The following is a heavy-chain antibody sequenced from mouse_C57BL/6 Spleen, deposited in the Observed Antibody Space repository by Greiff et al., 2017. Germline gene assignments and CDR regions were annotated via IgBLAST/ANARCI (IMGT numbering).Heavy chain of an antibody. D-gene: IGHD2-4*01. CDR1: GFTFSSYG. V-gene: IGHV5-6*01. Sequence: EVHLVESGGDLVKPGGSLKLSCAASGFTFSSYGMSWVRQTPDKRLEWVATISSGGSYTYCPDSVKGRFTISRDNAKNTLYLQMSSLKSEDTAMYYCAREIYYDYDAYFDYWGQGTTLTVSS. CDR3: AREIYYDYDAYFDY. CDR2: ISSGGSYT. J-gene: IGHJ2*01.